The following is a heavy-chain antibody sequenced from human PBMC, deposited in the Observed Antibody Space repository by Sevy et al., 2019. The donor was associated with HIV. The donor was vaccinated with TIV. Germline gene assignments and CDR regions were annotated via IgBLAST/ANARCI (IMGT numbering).Heavy chain of an antibody. CDR2: IYTSGST. J-gene: IGHJ5*02. V-gene: IGHV4-61*02. Sequence: SETLSLTCTVSGGSISSGSYYWSWIRQPAGKGLEWIGRIYTSGSTNYNPSLKSRVTISIDTSKNQFSLKLSSVTAADTAVYYCAREGSTWAGWFDPWGQGTLVTVSS. D-gene: IGHD2-2*01. CDR1: GGSISSGSYY. CDR3: AREGSTWAGWFDP.